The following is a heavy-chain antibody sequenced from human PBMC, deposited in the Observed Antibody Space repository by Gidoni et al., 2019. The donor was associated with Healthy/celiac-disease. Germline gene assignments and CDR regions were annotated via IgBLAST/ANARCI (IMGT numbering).Heavy chain of an antibody. Sequence: QVQLQQWGAGLLKPSETLSLTCAVYGGSLSGYYWSWIRQPPGKGLEWMGEINHSGSTNYNPSRKSRVTISVDTSKIQFSLKLSSGTAADTAVYYCARRSGGLRLNWFDPWGQGTLVTVSS. J-gene: IGHJ5*02. CDR1: GGSLSGYY. CDR3: ARRSGGLRLNWFDP. V-gene: IGHV4-34*01. CDR2: INHSGST. D-gene: IGHD5-12*01.